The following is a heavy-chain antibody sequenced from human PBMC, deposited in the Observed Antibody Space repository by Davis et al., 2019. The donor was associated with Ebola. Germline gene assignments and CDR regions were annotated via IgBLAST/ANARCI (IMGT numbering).Heavy chain of an antibody. D-gene: IGHD3-9*01. CDR2: IYYSGST. V-gene: IGHV4-59*12. Sequence: PSETLSLTCTVSGGSISSYYWSWIRQPPGKGLEWIGYIYYSGSTYYNPSLKSRVTISVDTSKNQFSLKLSSVTAADTAVYYCARENYDILTGPRRRAFDIWGQGTMVTVSS. CDR3: ARENYDILTGPRRRAFDI. J-gene: IGHJ3*02. CDR1: GGSISSYY.